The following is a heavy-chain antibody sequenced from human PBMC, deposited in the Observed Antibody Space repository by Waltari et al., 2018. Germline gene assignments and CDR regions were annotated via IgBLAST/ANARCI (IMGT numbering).Heavy chain of an antibody. CDR1: GYTFNGYY. Sequence: QVQLVQSGAEVKKPGASVKFSCKASGYTFNGYYMPWVPQAPGQGLEWMGWINPNSGGTNYAQKFQGWVTMTSDTSISTAYMELSRLRSDDTAVYYCARARIAAADEGFDPWGQGTLVTVSS. J-gene: IGHJ5*02. CDR2: INPNSGGT. V-gene: IGHV1-2*04. D-gene: IGHD6-13*01. CDR3: ARARIAAADEGFDP.